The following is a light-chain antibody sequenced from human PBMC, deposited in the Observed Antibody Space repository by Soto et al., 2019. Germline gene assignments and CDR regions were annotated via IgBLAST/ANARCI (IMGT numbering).Light chain of an antibody. J-gene: IGKJ1*01. CDR1: QTISSW. CDR3: QQYYNIPWT. CDR2: KAS. V-gene: IGKV1-5*03. Sequence: DIQMTQSPSTLSGSVGDRVTITCRASQTISSWLAWYQQKPGKAPKLLIYKASTLKSGVPSRFSGSGSGTYFTLTISSLQAEDAAVYYCQQYYNIPWTFGRGTKVDIK.